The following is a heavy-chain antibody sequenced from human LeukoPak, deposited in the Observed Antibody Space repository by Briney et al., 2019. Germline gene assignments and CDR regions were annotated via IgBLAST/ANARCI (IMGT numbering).Heavy chain of an antibody. CDR3: ASVGTSGYPYAFDI. Sequence: PGGSLRLSCAASGFTFGSYAMHWVRQAPGKGLEYVSAISSNGSSTYYANSVKGRFTISRDNSKNTLYLQMGSLRAEDMAVYYCASVGTSGYPYAFDIWGQGTMVTVSS. CDR1: GFTFGSYA. D-gene: IGHD3-3*01. J-gene: IGHJ3*02. CDR2: ISSNGSST. V-gene: IGHV3-64*01.